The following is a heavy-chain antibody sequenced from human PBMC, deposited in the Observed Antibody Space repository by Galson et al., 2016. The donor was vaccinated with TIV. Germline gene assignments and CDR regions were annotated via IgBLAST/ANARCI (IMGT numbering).Heavy chain of an antibody. CDR1: GGTFSSFV. Sequence: SVKVSCKASGGTFSSFVVTWVRQALGQGLEWMGGIIPLFGEAHYAQKFQGRVTISADESTSTVYMELRRLRSGDTAVYYCAKCRNTAMDTYYYYYGLDVWGQGTTVTVSS. D-gene: IGHD5-18*01. J-gene: IGHJ6*02. V-gene: IGHV1-69*13. CDR2: IIPLFGEA. CDR3: AKCRNTAMDTYYYYYGLDV.